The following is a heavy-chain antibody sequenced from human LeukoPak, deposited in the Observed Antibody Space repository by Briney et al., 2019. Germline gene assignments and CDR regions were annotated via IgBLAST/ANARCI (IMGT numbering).Heavy chain of an antibody. J-gene: IGHJ3*02. V-gene: IGHV1-18*01. D-gene: IGHD3-22*01. Sequence: ASVKVSCKASGGTFSSYAISWVRQAPGQGLEWMGWISAYNGNTNYAQKLQGRVTMTTDTSTSTAYMELRSLRSDDTAVYYCARDQRYDSGAFDIWGQGTMVTVSS. CDR1: GGTFSSYA. CDR2: ISAYNGNT. CDR3: ARDQRYDSGAFDI.